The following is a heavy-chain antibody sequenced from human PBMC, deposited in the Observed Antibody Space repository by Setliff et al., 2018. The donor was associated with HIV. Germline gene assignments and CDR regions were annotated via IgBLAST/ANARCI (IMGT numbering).Heavy chain of an antibody. CDR3: ARDPRGAVAGFDY. J-gene: IGHJ4*02. V-gene: IGHV3-66*01. CDR1: GFTLSYDH. CDR2: LYNDGST. Sequence: LRLSCAVSGFTLSYDHVAWVRQAPGKGLEWVSALYNDGSTYYTDSVKDRFIISRDNSKNTVFLQMSSLRAEDTAIYFCARDPRGAVAGFDYWGRGTLVTVSS. D-gene: IGHD6-19*01.